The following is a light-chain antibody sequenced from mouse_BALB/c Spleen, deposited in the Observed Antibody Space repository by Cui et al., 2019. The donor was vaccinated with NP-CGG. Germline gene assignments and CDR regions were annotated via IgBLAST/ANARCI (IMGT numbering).Light chain of an antibody. V-gene: IGLV1*01. Sequence: QAVVTQESALTTSPGETVTLTCRSSTGAVTTSNYANWVQEKSAHLFTGLIGGTNNRAPGVPARFSGSLIGDKAALTIIGAQTEDEAIYFCALWYSNHWVFGGGTKLSVL. J-gene: IGLJ1*01. CDR2: GTN. CDR3: ALWYSNHWV. CDR1: TGAVTTSNY.